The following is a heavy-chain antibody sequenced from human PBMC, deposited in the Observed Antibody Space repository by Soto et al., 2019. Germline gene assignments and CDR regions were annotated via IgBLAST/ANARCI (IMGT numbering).Heavy chain of an antibody. CDR1: GGTFSSYT. Sequence: QVQLVQSGAEVKKPGSSVKVSCKASGGTFSSYTISWVRQAPGQGLEWMGRIIPILGIANYAQKFQGRVTITADKSTSTAYMQLSSLRSEDTAVYYCHYGGNHLDYYYYGMDVWGQGTTVTVSS. J-gene: IGHJ6*02. CDR3: HYGGNHLDYYYYGMDV. V-gene: IGHV1-69*02. D-gene: IGHD4-17*01. CDR2: IIPILGIA.